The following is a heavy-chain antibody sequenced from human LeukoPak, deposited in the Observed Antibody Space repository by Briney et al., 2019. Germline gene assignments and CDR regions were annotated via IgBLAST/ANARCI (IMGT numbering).Heavy chain of an antibody. J-gene: IGHJ1*01. CDR3: AKGQSSGWYGYFQH. Sequence: GGSLRLSCAASGFTFSSYGMHWVRQAPGKGLEWVSAISGSGGSTYYADSVKGRFTISRDNSKNTLYLQMNSLRAEDTAVYYCAKGQSSGWYGYFQHWGQGTLVTVSS. CDR2: ISGSGGST. V-gene: IGHV3-23*01. D-gene: IGHD6-19*01. CDR1: GFTFSSYG.